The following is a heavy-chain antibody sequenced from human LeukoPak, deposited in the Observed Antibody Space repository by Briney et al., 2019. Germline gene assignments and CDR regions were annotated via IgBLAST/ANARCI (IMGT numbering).Heavy chain of an antibody. Sequence: PSETLSLTCTVSGGSISSGGYYWSWIRQHPGKGLEWIGYIYYSGSTYHNPSLKSRVTISVDTSKNQFSLKLSSVTAADTVVYYCAREMVRSKHYYDSSGYSDWGQGTLVTVSS. CDR3: AREMVRSKHYYDSSGYSD. CDR2: IYYSGST. J-gene: IGHJ4*02. V-gene: IGHV4-31*03. D-gene: IGHD3-22*01. CDR1: GGSISSGGYY.